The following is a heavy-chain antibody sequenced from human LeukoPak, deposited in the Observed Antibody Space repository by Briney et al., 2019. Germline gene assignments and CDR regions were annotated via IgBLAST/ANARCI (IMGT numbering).Heavy chain of an antibody. CDR3: ARVRNDYVWGSYRYTYYFDY. CDR1: GYTFTSYG. J-gene: IGHJ4*02. D-gene: IGHD3-16*02. CDR2: ISAYNGNT. V-gene: IGHV1-18*01. Sequence: ASVKVSCKASGYTFTSYGISWVRQASGQGLEWMGWISAYNGNTNYAQKLQGRVTMTTDTSTSTAYMELRGLRSDDTAVYYCARVRNDYVWGSYRYTYYFDYWGQGTLVTVSS.